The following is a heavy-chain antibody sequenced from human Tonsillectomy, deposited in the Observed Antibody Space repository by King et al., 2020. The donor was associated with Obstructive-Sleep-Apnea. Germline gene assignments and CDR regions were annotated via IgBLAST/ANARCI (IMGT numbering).Heavy chain of an antibody. V-gene: IGHV4-59*08. CDR2: FYYSGST. Sequence: QLQESGPGLVKPSETLYLTCTVSGGSISSYYWSWIRQPPGKGLEWIGYFYYSGSTNYNPSLQSGVTRPVDTSKNQFSLKLNSVTAADTAVYYWWRGGVVTTIPDYWYFALWGRGTLVTVSS. CDR3: WRGGVVTTIPDYWYFAL. J-gene: IGHJ2*01. CDR1: GGSISSYY. D-gene: IGHD5-12*01.